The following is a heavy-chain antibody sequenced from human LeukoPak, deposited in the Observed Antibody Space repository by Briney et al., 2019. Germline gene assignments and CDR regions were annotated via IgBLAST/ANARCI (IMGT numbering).Heavy chain of an antibody. J-gene: IGHJ4*02. D-gene: IGHD2-15*01. CDR1: GGSFSGYY. CDR3: ARDRSGSIVVVVAATFFDY. CDR2: INHSGST. V-gene: IGHV4-34*01. Sequence: SETLSLTCAVYGGSFSGYYWSWIRQPPGKGLEWIGEINHSGSTNYNPSLKSRVTISVDTSKNQFSLKLSPVTAADTAVYYCARDRSGSIVVVVAATFFDYWGQGTLVTVSS.